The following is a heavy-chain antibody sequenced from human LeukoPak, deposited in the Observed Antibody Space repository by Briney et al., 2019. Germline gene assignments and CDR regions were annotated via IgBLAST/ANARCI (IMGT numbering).Heavy chain of an antibody. V-gene: IGHV4-59*01. CDR1: GASISSNY. Sequence: SETLSLTCTVSGASISSNYWSWIRQPPGKALEWIGYIYYTGDSNYNPSLKSRVTMSMDTSKNQFSLKVTSVPAADTAVYYCARYCRNGDSMLDYWGEGILVTVSS. D-gene: IGHD4-17*01. CDR2: IYYTGDS. CDR3: ARYCRNGDSMLDY. J-gene: IGHJ4*02.